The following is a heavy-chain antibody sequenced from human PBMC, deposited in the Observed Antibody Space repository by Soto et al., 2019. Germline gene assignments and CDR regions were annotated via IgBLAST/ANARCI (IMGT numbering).Heavy chain of an antibody. J-gene: IGHJ4*02. Sequence: GGSLRLSCAASGFTFSGSAMHWVRQASGKGLEWVGRIRSKANSYATAYAASVKGRFTISRDDSKNTAYLQMNSLKTEDTAVYYCTIATYYYDSSGSKPVDYWGQGTLVTVSS. CDR3: TIATYYYDSSGSKPVDY. D-gene: IGHD3-22*01. CDR1: GFTFSGSA. CDR2: IRSKANSYAT. V-gene: IGHV3-73*01.